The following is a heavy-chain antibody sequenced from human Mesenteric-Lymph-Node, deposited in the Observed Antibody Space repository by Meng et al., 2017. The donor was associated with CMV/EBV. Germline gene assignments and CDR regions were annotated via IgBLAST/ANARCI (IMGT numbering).Heavy chain of an antibody. V-gene: IGHV4-34*01. CDR3: ARGSSYDILTGYFDY. D-gene: IGHD3-9*01. CDR2: INHSGST. Sequence: QGQVQQWGAGLLKPSGNPSVTCAVYGGSFSGYYWNWIRQSPEKGLEWIGEINHSGSTTYNPSFTSRIIISVDTSTNQISLNMSSVTAADTAVYYCARGSSYDILTGYFDYWGQGALVTVSS. CDR1: GGSFSGYY. J-gene: IGHJ4*02.